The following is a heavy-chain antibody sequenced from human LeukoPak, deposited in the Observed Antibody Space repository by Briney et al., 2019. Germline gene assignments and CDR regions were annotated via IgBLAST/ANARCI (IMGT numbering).Heavy chain of an antibody. CDR3: AREYPDNGDGWGY. J-gene: IGHJ4*02. CDR1: GFTFGNYE. Sequence: GGSLRLSCAASGFTFGNYEMYWVRQAPGKGLEWISYISGSGGIMFYADSVKGRFTISRDNAKNSVYLQMGSLKAEDTAVYYCAREYPDNGDGWGYWGQGTLVTVSS. D-gene: IGHD1-1*01. V-gene: IGHV3-48*03. CDR2: ISGSGGIM.